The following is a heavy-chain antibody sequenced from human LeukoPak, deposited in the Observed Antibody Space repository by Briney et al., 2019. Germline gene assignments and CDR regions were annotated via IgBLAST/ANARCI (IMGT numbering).Heavy chain of an antibody. CDR1: GFTFSSYW. Sequence: PGGSLRLSCAASGFTFSSYWMHWVRQAPGKGPEWVAVILYDGTKKYYADSVRGRFTISRDNAKNTLYLQMDNLRAEDTAIYYCTKDLGTRSYYVSGNYGYDFWGQGTLVTVSS. J-gene: IGHJ4*02. D-gene: IGHD3-10*01. V-gene: IGHV3-30*18. CDR2: ILYDGTKK. CDR3: TKDLGTRSYYVSGNYGYDF.